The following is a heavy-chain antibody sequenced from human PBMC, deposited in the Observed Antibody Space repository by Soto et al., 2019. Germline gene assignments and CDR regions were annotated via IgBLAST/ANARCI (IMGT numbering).Heavy chain of an antibody. J-gene: IGHJ4*02. Sequence: GGSLRLSCVASGLIVSDNYMNWVRQAPGKGLEWVSIIYSGDTTNYGDSVKGRFTISRDNSKNTLYLQMNNLRAEDTAVYYCARARGYYESRGYSGYFFDFWGQGILVTVPQ. CDR2: IYSGDTT. CDR1: GLIVSDNY. D-gene: IGHD3-22*01. CDR3: ARARGYYESRGYSGYFFDF. V-gene: IGHV3-53*01.